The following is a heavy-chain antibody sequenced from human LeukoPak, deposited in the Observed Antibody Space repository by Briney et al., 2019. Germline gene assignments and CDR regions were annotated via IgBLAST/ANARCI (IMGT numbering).Heavy chain of an antibody. CDR2: IYSGGST. D-gene: IGHD3-3*02. CDR3: ARLYGTFLEWSPYFDY. Sequence: QPGGSLRLSCAASGFTVSSNFMSWVRQAPGKGLEWVSFIYSGGSTYYADSVKGRFTISRHNSKNTLYLQMNSLRAEDTAVYYCARLYGTFLEWSPYFDYWGQGTLVTVSS. V-gene: IGHV3-53*04. CDR1: GFTVSSNF. J-gene: IGHJ4*02.